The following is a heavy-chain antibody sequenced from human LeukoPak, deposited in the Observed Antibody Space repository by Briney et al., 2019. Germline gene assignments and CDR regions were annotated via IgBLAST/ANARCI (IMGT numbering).Heavy chain of an antibody. V-gene: IGHV3-23*01. CDR3: AKDPGVYGSGSYPTYFDY. J-gene: IGHJ4*02. CDR2: ISDSGGST. Sequence: GGSLRLSCAASGFTFSSYAMNWVRQAPGKGLEWVSSISDSGGSTYYADSVKGRFTFSRDNSKNTLYLQMNSPRAEDTAVYYCAKDPGVYGSGSYPTYFDYWGQGTLVTVSS. D-gene: IGHD3-10*01. CDR1: GFTFSSYA.